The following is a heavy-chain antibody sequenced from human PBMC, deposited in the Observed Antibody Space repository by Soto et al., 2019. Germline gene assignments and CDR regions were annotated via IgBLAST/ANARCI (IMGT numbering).Heavy chain of an antibody. CDR3: ARGGGTTFYYYYGMDV. V-gene: IGHV1-69*12. D-gene: IGHD1-1*01. CDR2: IIPIFGTA. Sequence: QVQLVQSGAEVKKPGSSVKVSCKASGGTFSSYAISWVRQAPGQGLEWMGGIIPIFGTANYAQKFQGRVTITADESTSTAYMELGSLRSEDTAVYYCARGGGTTFYYYYGMDVWGQGTTVTVSS. J-gene: IGHJ6*02. CDR1: GGTFSSYA.